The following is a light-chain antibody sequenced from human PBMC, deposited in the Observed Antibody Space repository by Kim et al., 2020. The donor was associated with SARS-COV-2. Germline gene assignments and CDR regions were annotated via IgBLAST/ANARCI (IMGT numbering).Light chain of an antibody. CDR3: QQYNTYPYT. V-gene: IGKV1-5*03. CDR2: KAS. J-gene: IGKJ2*01. CDR1: QSIDNW. Sequence: SASGGDSVTITCRASQSIDNWLAWYQQKPGTAPKILIYKASSLEGGAPSRFSGGGFGTEFTLTITSLQPDDFATYYCQQYNTYPYTFGQGTKLEI.